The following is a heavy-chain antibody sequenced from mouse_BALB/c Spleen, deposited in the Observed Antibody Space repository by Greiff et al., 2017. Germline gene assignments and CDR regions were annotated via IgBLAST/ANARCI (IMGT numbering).Heavy chain of an antibody. CDR1: GFTFSSYT. J-gene: IGHJ4*01. Sequence: EVKVVESGGGLVQPGGSLKLSCAASGFTFSSYTMSWVRQTPEKRLEWVAYISTGGGSTYYPDTVKGRFTISRDNAKNTLYLQMSSLKSEDTAMYCCARHVQAMDYWGQGTSVTVSS. V-gene: IGHV5-12-2*01. CDR3: ARHVQAMDY. CDR2: ISTGGGST.